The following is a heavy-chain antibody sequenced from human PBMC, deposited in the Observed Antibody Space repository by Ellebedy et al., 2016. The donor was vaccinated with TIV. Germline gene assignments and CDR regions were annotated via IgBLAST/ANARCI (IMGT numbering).Heavy chain of an antibody. CDR3: AREPLGHYDILTGSPGGMDV. D-gene: IGHD3-9*01. Sequence: ASVKVSCKASGYTFTSYFIYWVRQAPGQGLEWMGVINPIGGSTTYAQKFQGRVAMTRDTSTSTVYMELSSLRSEDTAVYYCAREPLGHYDILTGSPGGMDVWGQGTTVTVSS. CDR1: GYTFTSYF. CDR2: INPIGGST. J-gene: IGHJ6*02. V-gene: IGHV1-46*01.